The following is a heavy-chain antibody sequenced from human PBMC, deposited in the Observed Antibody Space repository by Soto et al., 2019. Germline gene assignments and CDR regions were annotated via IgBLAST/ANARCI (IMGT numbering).Heavy chain of an antibody. CDR1: GYRLTVDY. J-gene: IGHJ5*02. D-gene: IGHD5-18*01. Sequence: VNLDWKTAGYRLTVDYVRCGRQATGQGLEWMGWINPNSGGTNYAQKFQGRVTMTRDTSISTAYMELSRLRSDDTAVYYCARASMDTAIGTWFDPWGQGTLVSVSS. CDR3: ARASMDTAIGTWFDP. V-gene: IGHV1-2*02. CDR2: INPNSGGT.